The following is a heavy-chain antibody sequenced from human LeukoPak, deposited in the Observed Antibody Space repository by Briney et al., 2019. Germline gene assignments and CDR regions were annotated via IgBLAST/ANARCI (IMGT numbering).Heavy chain of an antibody. Sequence: SGTLSLTCAVYGGSFSGYYWSWIRQPPGKGLEWIGEINHSGSTNYNPSLKSRVTISVDTSKDQFSLKLSSVTAADTAVYYCARGRRGGYYFFFDYWGQGTLVTVSS. CDR2: INHSGST. D-gene: IGHD3-22*01. V-gene: IGHV4-34*01. CDR3: ARGRRGGYYFFFDY. CDR1: GGSFSGYY. J-gene: IGHJ4*02.